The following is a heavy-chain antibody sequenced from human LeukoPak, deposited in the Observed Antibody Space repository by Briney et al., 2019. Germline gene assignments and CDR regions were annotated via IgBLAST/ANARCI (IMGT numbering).Heavy chain of an antibody. Sequence: SETLSLTCTVSGGSISSYYWSWIRQPPGKGLEWIGYIYYSGSTNYNPSLKSRVTISVDTSKNQFSLKLSSVTAADTAVYYCARVGMQQPNWFDPWGQGTLVTVSS. V-gene: IGHV4-59*01. CDR2: IYYSGST. D-gene: IGHD6-13*01. J-gene: IGHJ5*02. CDR1: GGSISSYY. CDR3: ARVGMQQPNWFDP.